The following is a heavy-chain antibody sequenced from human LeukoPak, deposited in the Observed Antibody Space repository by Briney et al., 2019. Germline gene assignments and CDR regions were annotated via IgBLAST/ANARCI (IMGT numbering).Heavy chain of an antibody. V-gene: IGHV4-34*01. J-gene: IGHJ3*01. CDR3: ARGFPPGSGSRGSHAFDV. CDR2: IDYGGST. Sequence: PSETLSLTCAVSEMSFSAYYWNWIRQSPGKGLEWIGEIDYGGSTKYTPSLEGRGTILIDTSKNQFSLKLTSVTAADTAVYYCARGFPPGSGSRGSHAFDVWGQGTMVTVSS. CDR1: EMSFSAYY. D-gene: IGHD6-19*01.